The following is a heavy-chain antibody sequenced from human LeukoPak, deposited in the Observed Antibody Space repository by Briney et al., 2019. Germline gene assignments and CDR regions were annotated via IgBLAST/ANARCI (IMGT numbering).Heavy chain of an antibody. CDR1: GGSFSGYY. Sequence: SKILCFTGAVHGGSFSGYYWSWIRKPPGKGLNWMGENNHSGSTNYNPPLKRRVTISVDTYKHQFSLKLSSVTAADTAVYYCARGPIVPAAISGVYFDYWGQGTLVTVSS. D-gene: IGHD2-2*02. J-gene: IGHJ4*02. CDR3: ARGPIVPAAISGVYFDY. V-gene: IGHV4-34*01. CDR2: NNHSGST.